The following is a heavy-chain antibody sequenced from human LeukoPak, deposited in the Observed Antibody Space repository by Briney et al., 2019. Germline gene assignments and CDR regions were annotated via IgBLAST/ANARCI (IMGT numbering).Heavy chain of an antibody. CDR1: GASIFTYY. D-gene: IGHD6-13*01. CDR3: ARGGSSFDY. J-gene: IGHJ4*02. Sequence: PSETLSLTCTVSGASIFTYYWSWIRQPPGKGLEWIGYIYYSGSTNYNPSLKSRVTISVDTSKNQFSLKLSSVTAADTAVYYCARGGSSFDYWGQGTLVTVSS. CDR2: IYYSGST. V-gene: IGHV4-59*01.